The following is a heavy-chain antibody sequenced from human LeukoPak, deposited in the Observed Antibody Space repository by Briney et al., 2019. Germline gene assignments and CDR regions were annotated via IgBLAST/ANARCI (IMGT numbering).Heavy chain of an antibody. CDR2: ISSSGSTI. CDR1: GFTFSSYE. CDR3: ARSPDYDFWSGYYTGPDY. J-gene: IGHJ4*02. V-gene: IGHV3-48*03. D-gene: IGHD3-3*01. Sequence: GGSLRLSCAASGFTFSSYEMNWVRQAPGKGLEWVSYISSSGSTIYYADSVKGRFTISRDNAKNSLYLQMNSLRAEDTAVYYCARSPDYDFWSGYYTGPDYWGQGTLVTVSS.